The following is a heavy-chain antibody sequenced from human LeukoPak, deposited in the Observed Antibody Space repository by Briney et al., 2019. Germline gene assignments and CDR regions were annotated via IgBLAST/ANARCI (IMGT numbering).Heavy chain of an antibody. V-gene: IGHV4-59*11. CDR1: GGSISPLY. Sequence: SETLSLTCTVSGGSISPLYWGWIRQPPGKGLEFIGYIYYSGTTNYNPSLRSRVTLSVDTSKNQFSLKLSSVTPADTAVYYCARGGVAAKFYFDYWGPGTLVTVSS. J-gene: IGHJ4*02. CDR3: ARGGVAAKFYFDY. CDR2: IYYSGTT. D-gene: IGHD3-10*01.